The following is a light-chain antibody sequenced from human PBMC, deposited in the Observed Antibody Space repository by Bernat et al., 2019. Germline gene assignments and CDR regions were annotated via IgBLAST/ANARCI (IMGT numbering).Light chain of an antibody. CDR2: RNN. CDR1: SSNIGSNT. CDR3: AAWDDSLNCVV. J-gene: IGLJ2*01. V-gene: IGLV1-44*01. Sequence: QSVLTQPPSASGTPGQRVTISCSGSSSNIGSNTVNWYQQLPGTAPKLLIYRNNYRPSGVPDRFSGSKSGTSASLAISGLQSEDEADYYCAAWDDSLNCVVFGGGTKLTVL.